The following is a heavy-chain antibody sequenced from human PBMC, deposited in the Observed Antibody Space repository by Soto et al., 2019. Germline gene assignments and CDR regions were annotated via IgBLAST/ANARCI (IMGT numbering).Heavy chain of an antibody. CDR1: EFTFRIFA. J-gene: IGHJ6*02. V-gene: IGHV3-30-3*01. D-gene: IGHD1-26*01. CDR2: ISYDGSRK. Sequence: VHLLESGGGVVQPGSSLRLSCAASEFTFRIFAMHWLRQSPGKGLEWVAVISYDGSRKADSVKGRFTVSRDNSWNTLYLQMNSLRAEDTAIYYCARGDREDIEEVVGVRPGEYSMDVWGQGTTVTVSS. CDR3: ARGDREDIEEVVGVRPGEYSMDV.